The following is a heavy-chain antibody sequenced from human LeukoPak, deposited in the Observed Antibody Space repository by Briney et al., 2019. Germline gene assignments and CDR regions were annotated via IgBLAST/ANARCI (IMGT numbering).Heavy chain of an antibody. CDR1: GFTFSSYA. J-gene: IGHJ4*02. V-gene: IGHV3-30-3*01. CDR2: ISYDGSNK. Sequence: AGRSLRLSCAASGFTFSSYAMHWVRQAPGKGLEWVAVISYDGSNKYYADSVKGRFTISRDNSKNTLYLQMNSLRAEDTDVYYCARKGYDSSGLSVPFDYWGQGTLVTVSS. D-gene: IGHD3-22*01. CDR3: ARKGYDSSGLSVPFDY.